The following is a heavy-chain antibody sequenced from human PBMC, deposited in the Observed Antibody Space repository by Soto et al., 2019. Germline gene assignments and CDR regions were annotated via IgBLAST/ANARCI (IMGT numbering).Heavy chain of an antibody. D-gene: IGHD1-7*01. CDR3: DKPNPRTTGTTEFDY. CDR2: SSGSGGRT. Sequence: EVQLLESGGGLVQPGGSLRLSCAASGFTFSSYAMSWVRQAPGKGLEWVSVSSGSGGRTYYADSVKGRFTISRDNSTNTLSLQMNRLRAGDTAVSYYDKPNPRTTGTTEFDYWGQGTLVTVSS. V-gene: IGHV3-23*01. CDR1: GFTFSSYA. J-gene: IGHJ4*02.